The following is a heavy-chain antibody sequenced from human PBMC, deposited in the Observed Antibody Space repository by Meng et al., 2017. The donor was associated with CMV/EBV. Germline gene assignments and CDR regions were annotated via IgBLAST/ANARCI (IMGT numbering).Heavy chain of an antibody. V-gene: IGHV3-21*01. D-gene: IGHD3-3*01. Sequence: GESLKTSCAASGFTFSSYSMNWVRQAPGKGLEWVSSISSSSSYIYYADSVKGRFTISRDNAKNSLYLQMNSLRAEDTAVYYCARPNLFGVVDYWGQGTLVTVSS. CDR2: ISSSSSYI. J-gene: IGHJ4*02. CDR3: ARPNLFGVVDY. CDR1: GFTFSSYS.